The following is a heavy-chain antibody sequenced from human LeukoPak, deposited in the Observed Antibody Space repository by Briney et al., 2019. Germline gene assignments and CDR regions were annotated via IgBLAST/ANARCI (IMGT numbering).Heavy chain of an antibody. V-gene: IGHV1-18*01. Sequence: GASVKVSCKASGYTFTSYGISWVRQAPGQGLEWMGWISAYNGNTNYAQKLQGRVTMTTDTSASTAYMELRSLRSDDTAVYYCARDARRYCSGGSCTTAGYWGQGTLVTVSS. J-gene: IGHJ4*02. D-gene: IGHD2-15*01. CDR1: GYTFTSYG. CDR3: ARDARRYCSGGSCTTAGY. CDR2: ISAYNGNT.